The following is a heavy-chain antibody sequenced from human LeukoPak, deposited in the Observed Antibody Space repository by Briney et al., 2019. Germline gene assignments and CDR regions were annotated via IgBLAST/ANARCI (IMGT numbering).Heavy chain of an antibody. CDR2: IYYGGST. J-gene: IGHJ4*01. CDR1: GGSISSSSYY. CDR3: ARAPGTTFDY. Sequence: PSETLSLTCTVSGGSISSSSYYWGWIRQPPGKGLEWIGSIYYGGSTYYNPSLKSRVTISVDTSKNQFSLKLTSVTAADTAVYYCARAPGTTFDYWGHGNMVTVSS. D-gene: IGHD4-17*01. V-gene: IGHV4-39*07.